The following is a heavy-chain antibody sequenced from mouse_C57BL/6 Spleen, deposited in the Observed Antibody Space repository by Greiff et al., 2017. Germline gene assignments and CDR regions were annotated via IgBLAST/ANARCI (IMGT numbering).Heavy chain of an antibody. V-gene: IGHV1-80*01. CDR1: GYAFSSYW. J-gene: IGHJ4*01. Sequence: VQLMESGAELVKPGASVKISCKASGYAFSSYWMNWVKQRPGKGLEWIGQIYPGDGDTNYNGKFKGKATLTADKSSSTAYMQLSSLTSEDSAVYYCASTTVRTWAMDYWGQGTSVTVSS. CDR2: IYPGDGDT. CDR3: ASTTVRTWAMDY. D-gene: IGHD1-1*01.